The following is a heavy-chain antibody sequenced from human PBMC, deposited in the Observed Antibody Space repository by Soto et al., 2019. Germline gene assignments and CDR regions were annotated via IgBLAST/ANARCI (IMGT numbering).Heavy chain of an antibody. CDR1: GFTFSSYG. V-gene: IGHV3-30*18. CDR3: AKDKTRLPMTTVTSKRAFDI. D-gene: IGHD4-17*01. J-gene: IGHJ3*02. Sequence: QVQLVESGGGVVQPGRSLRLSCAASGFTFSSYGMHWVRQAPGKGLEWVAVISYDGSNKYYADSVKGRFTISRDNSKNTLYLQMNSLRAEDTAVYYCAKDKTRLPMTTVTSKRAFDIWGQGTMVTVSS. CDR2: ISYDGSNK.